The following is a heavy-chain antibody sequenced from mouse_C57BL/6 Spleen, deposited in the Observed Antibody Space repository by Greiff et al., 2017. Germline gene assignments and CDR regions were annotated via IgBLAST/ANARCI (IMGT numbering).Heavy chain of an antibody. CDR2: INPNYGTT. CDR1: GYSFTDYN. V-gene: IGHV1-39*01. J-gene: IGHJ3*01. Sequence: EVKLVESGPELVKPGASVKISCKASGYSFTDYNMNWVKQSNGKSLEWIGVINPNYGTTSYNQKFKGKATLTVDQSSSTAYMQLNSLTSEDSAVYYCAIENPYYYGSRGFAYWGQGTLVTVSA. CDR3: AIENPYYYGSRGFAY. D-gene: IGHD1-1*01.